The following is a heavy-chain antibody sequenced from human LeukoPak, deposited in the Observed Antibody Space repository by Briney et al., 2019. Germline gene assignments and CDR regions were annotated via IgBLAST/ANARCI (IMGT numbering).Heavy chain of an antibody. CDR3: ARDLRGHSSSWTGDY. D-gene: IGHD6-13*01. CDR1: GYTFTSYY. V-gene: IGHV1-18*04. J-gene: IGHJ4*02. CDR2: INPYNGNT. Sequence: ASVKVSCKASGYTFTSYYMHWVRQAPGQGLEWMGWINPYNGNTNYVQRFQGRVTMTSDTSTSTAYMDLRSLRSDDTAVYYCARDLRGHSSSWTGDYWGQGTLVTVSS.